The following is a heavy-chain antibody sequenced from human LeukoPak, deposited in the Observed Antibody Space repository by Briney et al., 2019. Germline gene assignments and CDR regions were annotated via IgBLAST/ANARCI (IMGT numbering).Heavy chain of an antibody. V-gene: IGHV3-30*02. D-gene: IGHD6-19*01. J-gene: IGHJ6*03. Sequence: SGGSLRLSCTASGFTFSNYGMYWVRQAPGKGLEWVTFIRYDGSNKKYADSVKGRFTISRDNSKNTLYLEMNSLRAEDTAVYYCAKEGSSGWYFDYYYYMDVWGKGTTVTVSS. CDR2: IRYDGSNK. CDR3: AKEGSSGWYFDYYYYMDV. CDR1: GFTFSNYG.